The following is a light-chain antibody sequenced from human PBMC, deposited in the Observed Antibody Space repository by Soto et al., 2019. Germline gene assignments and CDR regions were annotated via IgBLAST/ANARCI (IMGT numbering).Light chain of an antibody. CDR2: GTS. CDR1: QSVTTSY. CDR3: QQYGSSRT. V-gene: IGKV3-20*01. Sequence: EMVLTQSPGTLSLSPGERATLSCRANQSVTTSYLAWYQQKPGQAPRLLIYGTSSRATGIPDRFSGSGSGTDFTLTISRLEPEDFAVYYCQQYGSSRTFGQGTKVEIK. J-gene: IGKJ1*01.